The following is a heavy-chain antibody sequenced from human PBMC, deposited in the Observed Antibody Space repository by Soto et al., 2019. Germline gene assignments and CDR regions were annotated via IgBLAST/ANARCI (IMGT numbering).Heavy chain of an antibody. D-gene: IGHD2-2*01. CDR1: GGSISSSGYF. Sequence: PSETLSLTCTVSGGSISSSGYFWSWIRQPPGKGLEWIGYFDYSGNTYYNPSLKSRVTISLDTSKNQFSLRLSSVTAADTAVYHCARGDCSSSSCYYFDYWGQGTLVTVSS. V-gene: IGHV4-30-4*01. CDR2: FDYSGNT. CDR3: ARGDCSSSSCYYFDY. J-gene: IGHJ4*02.